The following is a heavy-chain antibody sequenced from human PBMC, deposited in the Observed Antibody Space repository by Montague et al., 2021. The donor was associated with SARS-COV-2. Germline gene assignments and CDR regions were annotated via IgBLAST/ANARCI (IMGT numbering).Heavy chain of an antibody. V-gene: IGHV4-34*01. D-gene: IGHD2-2*01. J-gene: IGHJ6*02. CDR1: GGSFSGYY. CDR2: INHGGST. Sequence: SETLSLTCAVYGGSFSGYYWSWIRQPPGKGLEWIGEINHGGSTNYNPSXXSGVTISVDTSKNQFSLKLSSVTAADTAVYYCTREGYQVLWSDYYYYGMDVWGQGTTVTVSS. CDR3: TREGYQVLWSDYYYYGMDV.